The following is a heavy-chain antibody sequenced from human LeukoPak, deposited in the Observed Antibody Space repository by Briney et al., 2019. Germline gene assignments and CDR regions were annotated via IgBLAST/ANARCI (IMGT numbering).Heavy chain of an antibody. CDR1: GLTFTSSA. Sequence: SVKVSCKASGLTFTSSAMQWVRQARGQRLEWIGWIVVGSGNTNYAQKFQERVTITRDMSTSTAYMELSSLRSEDTAVYYCAATSITIFGVVIPLFDYWGQGTLVTVSS. D-gene: IGHD3-3*01. CDR2: IVVGSGNT. V-gene: IGHV1-58*02. CDR3: AATSITIFGVVIPLFDY. J-gene: IGHJ4*02.